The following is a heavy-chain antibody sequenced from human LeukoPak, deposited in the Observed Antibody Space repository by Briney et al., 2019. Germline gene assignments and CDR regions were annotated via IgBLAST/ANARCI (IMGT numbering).Heavy chain of an antibody. CDR3: ARGGPYDSSDYCNY. D-gene: IGHD3-22*01. J-gene: IGHJ4*02. Sequence: GGSLRLSCAASGFTFSSYWMNWVRQAPGKGLEWVANIKQDGSEKYYVDSVKSRFTISRDDAKNSLYLQMNSLRAEDTAVYYCARGGPYDSSDYCNYWGQGALVTVSS. V-gene: IGHV3-7*01. CDR2: IKQDGSEK. CDR1: GFTFSSYW.